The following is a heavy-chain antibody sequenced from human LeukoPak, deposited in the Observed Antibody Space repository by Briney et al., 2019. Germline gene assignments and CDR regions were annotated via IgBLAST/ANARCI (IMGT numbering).Heavy chain of an antibody. CDR1: GFSLSTSGVG. CDR3: ARSRGYFDY. V-gene: IGHV2-5*02. D-gene: IGHD1-26*01. J-gene: IGHJ4*02. CDR2: IYWDDDK. Sequence: SGPTLVKHTQTLTLTCTFSGFSLSTSGVGVGWIRQPPGEALEWLALIYWDDDKRFSPSLKGRLTITKDTSKNQVVLTMTNMDPVDTATYYCARSRGYFDYWGQGTLVTVSS.